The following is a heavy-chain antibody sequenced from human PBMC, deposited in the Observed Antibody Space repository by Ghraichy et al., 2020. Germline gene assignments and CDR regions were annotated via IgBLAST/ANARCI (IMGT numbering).Heavy chain of an antibody. CDR2: INHSGST. V-gene: IGHV4-34*01. CDR3: ARLRTLWFGETPSGLDY. CDR1: GGSFSGYY. D-gene: IGHD3-10*01. J-gene: IGHJ4*02. Sequence: SETLSLTCAVYGGSFSGYYWSWIRQPPGKGLEWIGEINHSGSTNYNPSLKSRVTISVDTSKNQFSLKLSSVTAADTAVYYCARLRTLWFGETPSGLDYWGQGTLVTVSS.